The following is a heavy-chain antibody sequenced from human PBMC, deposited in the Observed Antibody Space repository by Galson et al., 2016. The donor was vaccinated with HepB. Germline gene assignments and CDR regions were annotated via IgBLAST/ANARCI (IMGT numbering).Heavy chain of an antibody. CDR1: GYNFTGFW. CDR3: PRHKPLGNTIMAGRY. Sequence: QSGAEVKKPGESLKISCKGSGYNFTGFWIGWVRQVPGKGLELMGIIYPGDSDTRYSPSFQGQVTISADKSINTACLQWSSLKASDTAMYYCPRHKPLGNTIMAGRYWGQGSLVTVSS. D-gene: IGHD5-24*01. CDR2: IYPGDSDT. V-gene: IGHV5-51*01. J-gene: IGHJ4*02.